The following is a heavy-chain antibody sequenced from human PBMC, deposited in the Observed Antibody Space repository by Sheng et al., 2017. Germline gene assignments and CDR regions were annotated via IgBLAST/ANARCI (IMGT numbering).Heavy chain of an antibody. J-gene: IGHJ3*02. Sequence: EVQLVGSGGGLVHPGGTLRLSCAASGFTFTNYGMSWVRQAPGKGLEVLEWVSYMSGSGGTTFYADSVKGRFTISRDISKNTVYLQMNSLRVEDAAVYYCAKDHRVRELSAFDIWGQGTVVTVSS. V-gene: IGHV3-23*04. CDR3: AKDHRVRELSAFDI. CDR1: GFTFTNYG. CDR2: MSGSGGTT. D-gene: IGHD3-16*02.